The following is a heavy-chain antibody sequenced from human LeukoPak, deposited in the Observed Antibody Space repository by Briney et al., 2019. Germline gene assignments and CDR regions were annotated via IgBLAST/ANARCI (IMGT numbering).Heavy chain of an antibody. D-gene: IGHD5-18*01. CDR3: ARERGYSYGDYYYYGMDV. V-gene: IGHV1-18*01. CDR2: ISANNGNT. Sequence: ASVKVSCKASGYTFTSYGISWVRQAPGQGLEGMGWISANNGNTNYAQKLQGRVTMTTDTSTSTAYMELRSLRSDDTAVYYCARERGYSYGDYYYYGMDVWGQGTTVTVSS. J-gene: IGHJ6*02. CDR1: GYTFTSYG.